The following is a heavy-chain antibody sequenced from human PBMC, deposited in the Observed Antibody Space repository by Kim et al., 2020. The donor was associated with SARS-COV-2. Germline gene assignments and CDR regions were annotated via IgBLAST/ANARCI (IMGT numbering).Heavy chain of an antibody. CDR3: ARSNYTTIFGVVIIGNWFDP. J-gene: IGHJ5*02. CDR1: GGSVSSGSYY. D-gene: IGHD3-3*01. CDR2: IYYSGST. Sequence: SETLSLTCTVSGGSVSSGSYYWSWIRQPPGKGLEWIGYIYYSGSTNYNPSLKSRVTISVDTSKNQFSLKLSSVTAADTAVYYCARSNYTTIFGVVIIGNWFDPWGQGTLVTVSS. V-gene: IGHV4-61*01.